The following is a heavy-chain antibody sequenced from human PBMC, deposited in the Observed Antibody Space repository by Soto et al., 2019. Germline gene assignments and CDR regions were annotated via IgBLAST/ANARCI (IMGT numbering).Heavy chain of an antibody. CDR1: GCSFSGYA. J-gene: IGHJ4*02. CDR2: INHSGSN. CDR3: ARHRTHYGSGSYYSQHFDY. Sequence: PSETLSLTCAAYGCSFSGYAWSWIRQPPGKGLEWIAEINHSGSNYYNPSLKSRLTICVDTSKNQFSLKLSSVTAADTAVYYCARHRTHYGSGSYYSQHFDYWGQGTLVTVSS. D-gene: IGHD3-10*01. V-gene: IGHV4-34*01.